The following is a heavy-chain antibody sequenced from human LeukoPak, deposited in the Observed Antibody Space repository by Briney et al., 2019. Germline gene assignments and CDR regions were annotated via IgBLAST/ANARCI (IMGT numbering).Heavy chain of an antibody. CDR2: ISSSSSYI. Sequence: GGSLRLSCAASGFTFSSYSMNWVRQAPGKGLEWVSSISSSSSYIYYADSVKGRFTISRDSAKNSLYLQMNSLRAEDTAVYYCATQDGYSSGWHGSYYYGMDVWGQGTTVTVSS. V-gene: IGHV3-21*01. CDR1: GFTFSSYS. CDR3: ATQDGYSSGWHGSYYYGMDV. J-gene: IGHJ6*02. D-gene: IGHD6-19*01.